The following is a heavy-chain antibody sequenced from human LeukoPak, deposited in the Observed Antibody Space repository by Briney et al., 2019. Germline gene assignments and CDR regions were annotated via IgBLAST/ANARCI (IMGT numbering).Heavy chain of an antibody. D-gene: IGHD1-26*01. V-gene: IGHV3-66*01. J-gene: IGHJ4*02. Sequence: TGGSLRLSCAASEFSVGSNYMAWVRQAPGKGLEWVSLIYSGGSTYYADSVKGRFTISRDNSKNTLYLQMNSLRAEDTAVYYCAVGSGSYSQAFDYWGQGTLVTVSS. CDR1: EFSVGSNY. CDR3: AVGSGSYSQAFDY. CDR2: IYSGGST.